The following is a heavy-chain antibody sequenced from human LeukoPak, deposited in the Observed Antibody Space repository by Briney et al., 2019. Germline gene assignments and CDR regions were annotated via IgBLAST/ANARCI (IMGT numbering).Heavy chain of an antibody. CDR3: VKEGESGGGNV. CDR2: ISATGYNR. D-gene: IGHD3-16*01. Sequence: GGSLRLSCAASGFTFSSYEMNWVRQAPGKGLEWVASISATGYNRYYADSVTGRFSISLDNSQNMVYLQMNSMRADDTAPYYCVKEGESGGGNVWGKGTPVTVSS. J-gene: IGHJ6*04. V-gene: IGHV3-23*01. CDR1: GFTFSSYE.